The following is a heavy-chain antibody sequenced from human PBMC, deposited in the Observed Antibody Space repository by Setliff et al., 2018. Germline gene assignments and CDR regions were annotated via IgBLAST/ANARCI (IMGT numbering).Heavy chain of an antibody. CDR2: ISSSSSYI. CDR3: ASPSQDLCSDGTCYSQITSCDI. J-gene: IGHJ3*02. V-gene: IGHV3-21*06. Sequence: SLRLSCAASGFTFSTYGLNWVRQAPGKGLEWVSSISSSSSYIFYADSVKGRFTISRDNAKNSVYLQMNSLRADDTAVYYCASPSQDLCSDGTCYSQITSCDIWGQGTMVTVSS. CDR1: GFTFSTYG. D-gene: IGHD2-15*01.